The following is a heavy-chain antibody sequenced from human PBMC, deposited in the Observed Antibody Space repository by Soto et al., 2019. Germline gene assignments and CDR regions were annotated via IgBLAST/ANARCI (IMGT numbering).Heavy chain of an antibody. D-gene: IGHD2-8*01. CDR2: MSPNSGAT. CDR1: GYTFTSYD. V-gene: IGHV1-8*01. CDR3: ARGVDNGVDV. Sequence: QVQLVQSGAEVTKPGASVKVSCKASGYTFTSYDINWVRQATGQGLEWMGWMSPNSGATGYAQKFQGRVTMTRDTSISTVYMELSNLRSEDTALYYCARGVDNGVDVWGQGGTVTVSS. J-gene: IGHJ6*02.